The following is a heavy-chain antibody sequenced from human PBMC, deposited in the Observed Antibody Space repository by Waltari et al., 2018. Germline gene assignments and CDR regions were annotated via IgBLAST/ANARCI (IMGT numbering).Heavy chain of an antibody. CDR3: ARSPRYILTGYSYYFDY. Sequence: QVQLVESGGGVVQPGRSLRLSCAASGFTFSSYAMHWVRQAPGKGLEWVAVISYDGSNKYYADAVNGRFTISRDNSKNTLYLQMNSLRAEDTAVYYCARSPRYILTGYSYYFDYWGQGTLVTVSS. CDR2: ISYDGSNK. CDR1: GFTFSSYA. V-gene: IGHV3-30-3*01. D-gene: IGHD3-9*01. J-gene: IGHJ4*02.